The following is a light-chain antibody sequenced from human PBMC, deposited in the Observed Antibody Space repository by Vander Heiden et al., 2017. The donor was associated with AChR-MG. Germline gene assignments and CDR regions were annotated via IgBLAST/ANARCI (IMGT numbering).Light chain of an antibody. CDR1: SLRSYY. J-gene: IGLJ2*01. CDR3: NSQDSSGFEV. V-gene: IGLV3-19*01. CDR2: GKN. Sequence: SSELTQDPAVSVALGQTVRITCQGDSLRSYYASWYQQKPGQAPVLVSYGKNNRPSGIPDRVSGSSSGTTASSTITGAQAEDEAYYYCNSQDSSGFEVFGGGTKLTVL.